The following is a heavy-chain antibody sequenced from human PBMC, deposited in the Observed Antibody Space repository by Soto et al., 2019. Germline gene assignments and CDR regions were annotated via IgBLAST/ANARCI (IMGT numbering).Heavy chain of an antibody. D-gene: IGHD3-10*01. CDR3: ARSQDGSGSHPYYYYYYMDV. CDR1: GFTVSSNY. CDR2: IYSGGST. V-gene: IGHV3-53*04. Sequence: GGSLRLSCAASGFTVSSNYMSWVRQAPGKGLEWVSVIYSGGSTYYADSVKGRFPISRHNSKNTLYLQMNSLRAEDTAVYYCARSQDGSGSHPYYYYYYMDVWGKGTTVTVSS. J-gene: IGHJ6*03.